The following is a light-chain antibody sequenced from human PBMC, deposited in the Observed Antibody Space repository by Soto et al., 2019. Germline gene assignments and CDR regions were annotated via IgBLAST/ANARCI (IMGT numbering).Light chain of an antibody. V-gene: IGKV3-15*01. CDR2: GTS. J-gene: IGKJ2*01. CDR3: QHYNNWPPYT. CDR1: QSVSSN. Sequence: EIVMTQSPATLSVSPGERATLSCRASQSVSSNLAWYQQKPGQAPSLLIYGTSTRATGIPARFRGSGSGTEFTLTISSLQSEEFAVYYCQHYNNWPPYTFGQGTKLEIK.